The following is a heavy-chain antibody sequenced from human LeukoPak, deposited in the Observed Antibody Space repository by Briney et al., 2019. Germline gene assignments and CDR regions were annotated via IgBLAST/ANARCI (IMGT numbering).Heavy chain of an antibody. V-gene: IGHV4-31*03. Sequence: SGTLSLTCTVSGGSISSGGYYWSWIRQHPGKGLEWIGYIYYSGSTYYHPSLKSRVTISVDTSKNQFSLKLSSVTAADTAVYFCTRRVAITGTPKAYFDYWGQGILVTVSS. J-gene: IGHJ4*02. D-gene: IGHD1-20*01. CDR3: TRRVAITGTPKAYFDY. CDR2: IYYSGST. CDR1: GGSISSGGYY.